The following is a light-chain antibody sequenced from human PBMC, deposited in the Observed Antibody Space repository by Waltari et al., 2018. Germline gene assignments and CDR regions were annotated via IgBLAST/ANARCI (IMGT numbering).Light chain of an antibody. CDR3: MIGHGSASV. Sequence: QAVMPQPSSLSASPGASASLTCTLRSGINVGTYMIYWYQQKPGSPPQYLLSYKPDSDKKHGHGAPRLFSGSKDASANAGILLSSGGQAEDEADYYCMIGHGSASVFGGETKRSVL. CDR1: SGINVGTYM. V-gene: IGLV5-45*03. CDR2: YKPDSDK. J-gene: IGLJ2*01.